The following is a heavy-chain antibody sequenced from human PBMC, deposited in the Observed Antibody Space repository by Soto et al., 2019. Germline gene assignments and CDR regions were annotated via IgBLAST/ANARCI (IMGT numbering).Heavy chain of an antibody. V-gene: IGHV1-18*01. CDR2: ISAYNGNT. D-gene: IGHD3-22*01. J-gene: IGHJ5*02. Sequence: QVQLVQSGAAVKKPGASVKVSCKASGYTFTSYGISWVRQAPGQGLEWMGWISAYNGNTNYAQKLQGRVTMTTDTSTSTGYMELRSLRSDDTAVYYCARVAGDSSGYYWFDPWGQGTLVTVSS. CDR1: GYTFTSYG. CDR3: ARVAGDSSGYYWFDP.